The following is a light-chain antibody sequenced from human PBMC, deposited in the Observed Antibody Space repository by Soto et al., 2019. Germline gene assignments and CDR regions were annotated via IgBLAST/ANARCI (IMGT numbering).Light chain of an antibody. CDR3: CSYAGSSSAV. CDR2: DVS. CDR1: SSDVGAYDF. Sequence: QSALTQPRSVSGSPGQSVTISCTGTSSDVGAYDFVSWYQQHPGKAPQLMIYDVSKRPSGVPDRFSGSKSGNTASLTISGLQAEDEADYYCCSYAGSSSAVFGGGTQLTVL. J-gene: IGLJ3*02. V-gene: IGLV2-11*01.